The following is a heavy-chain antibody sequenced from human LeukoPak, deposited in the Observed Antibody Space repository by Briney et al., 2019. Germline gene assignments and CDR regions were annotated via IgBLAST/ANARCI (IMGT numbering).Heavy chain of an antibody. CDR2: IYYSGST. J-gene: IGHJ5*02. D-gene: IGHD3-9*01. V-gene: IGHV4-59*08. CDR3: ARAELRYFDWMLNWFDP. Sequence: SETLSLTCTVSGGSISSYYWSWIRQPPGKGLEWIGYIYYSGSTNYNPSLKSRVTISVDTSKNQFSLKLSSVTAADTAVYYCARAELRYFDWMLNWFDPWGQGTLVTVSS. CDR1: GGSISSYY.